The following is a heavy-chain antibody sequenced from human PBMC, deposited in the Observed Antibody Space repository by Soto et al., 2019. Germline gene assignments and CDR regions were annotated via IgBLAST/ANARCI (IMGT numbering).Heavy chain of an antibody. J-gene: IGHJ6*02. CDR3: ARPLVAPVAGPYYYGMDV. CDR1: GFTFNTYG. D-gene: IGHD6-19*01. V-gene: IGHV3-33*01. Sequence: QIQMVESGGGVVQPGRSLRLSCAASGFTFNTYGFNWVRQAPGKGVEWVAVIWYDGNTKYYADSVKGRFTISRDNLKNTLYLQMNSLTAEDTAVYYCARPLVAPVAGPYYYGMDVWGQGTTVTVSS. CDR2: IWYDGNTK.